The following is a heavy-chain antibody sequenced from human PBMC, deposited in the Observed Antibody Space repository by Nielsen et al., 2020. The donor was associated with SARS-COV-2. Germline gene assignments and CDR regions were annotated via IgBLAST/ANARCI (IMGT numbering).Heavy chain of an antibody. J-gene: IGHJ6*02. Sequence: ASVKVSCKASGYTFTSYYINWVRQATGQGLEWMGWMNPNSGNTGYAQKFQGRVTMTRNTSISTAYMELSSLRSEDTAVYYCARYNWNDTDYGMDVWGQGTTVTVSS. CDR3: ARYNWNDTDYGMDV. CDR1: GYTFTSYY. CDR2: MNPNSGNT. D-gene: IGHD1-1*01. V-gene: IGHV1-8*02.